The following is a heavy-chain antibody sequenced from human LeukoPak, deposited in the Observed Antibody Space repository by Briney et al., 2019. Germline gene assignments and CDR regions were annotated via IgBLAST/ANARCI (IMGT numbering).Heavy chain of an antibody. J-gene: IGHJ3*01. D-gene: IGHD4-17*01. CDR2: MYLSGTT. Sequence: PSETLSLTCVVSTYSISSGYSWGWILQPPGKGLEWIGSMYLSGTTYYNPSLKSRVTISVDKSENQFSLKVNFVTAADTAVYFCAKTDYGHYSGFEVWGQGIMVTVSS. CDR3: AKTDYGHYSGFEV. V-gene: IGHV4-38-2*01. CDR1: TYSISSGYS.